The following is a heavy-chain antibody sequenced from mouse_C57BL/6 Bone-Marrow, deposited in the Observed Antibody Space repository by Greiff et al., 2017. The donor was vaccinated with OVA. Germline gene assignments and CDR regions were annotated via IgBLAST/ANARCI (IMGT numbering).Heavy chain of an antibody. CDR2: FYPGSGRI. V-gene: IGHV1-62-2*01. CDR1: GYTFTEYT. D-gene: IGHD1-1*01. J-gene: IGHJ2*01. Sequence: QVHVKQSGAELVKPGASVKLSCKASGYTFTEYTIHWVKQRSGQGLEWIGWFYPGSGRIKYNEKFKDKATLTADKSSSTVYMELSRLTSEDSAVYFCARHEAYYGSSYPFDYWGQGTTLTVSS. CDR3: ARHEAYYGSSYPFDY.